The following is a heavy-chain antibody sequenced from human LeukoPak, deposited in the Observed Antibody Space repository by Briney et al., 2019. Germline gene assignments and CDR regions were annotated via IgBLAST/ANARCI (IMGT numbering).Heavy chain of an antibody. V-gene: IGHV5-51*01. D-gene: IGHD4-17*01. J-gene: IGHJ3*02. CDR2: IHPADSDA. Sequence: GESLKISCKATGYSFTDYLIAWVRQMPGKGLEWMGIIHPADSDARYSPSFQGQVTVSVDKSINTAYLQWSSLKASDTAMYYCARPSRYDYGDSGAFDIWGQGTMVTVSS. CDR3: ARPSRYDYGDSGAFDI. CDR1: GYSFTDYL.